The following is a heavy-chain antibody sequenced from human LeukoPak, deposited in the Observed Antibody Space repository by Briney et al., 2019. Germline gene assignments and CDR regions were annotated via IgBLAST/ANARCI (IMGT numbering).Heavy chain of an antibody. CDR2: ISYSGST. J-gene: IGHJ4*02. CDR3: ARGFRQLLRRGYYFDY. D-gene: IGHD2-2*01. V-gene: IGHV4-39*01. CDR1: GGSISSSSYY. Sequence: SETLSLTCTVSGGSISSSSYYWGWIRQPPGKGLEWIGSISYSGSTYYNPSLKSRVTISVDTSKNQFSLKLSSVTAADTAVYYCARGFRQLLRRGYYFDYWGQGTLVTVSS.